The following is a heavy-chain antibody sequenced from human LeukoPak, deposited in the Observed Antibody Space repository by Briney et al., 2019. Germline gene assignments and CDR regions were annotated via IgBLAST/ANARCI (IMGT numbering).Heavy chain of an antibody. CDR2: MNPNSGNT. V-gene: IGHV1-8*01. J-gene: IGHJ4*02. D-gene: IGHD6-13*01. CDR3: ARVIRRVAAAGGGLGY. CDR1: GYTFTNYD. Sequence: ASVKVSCKASGYTFTNYDINWVRQATGQGLEWMGWMNPNSGNTGHAQKFQGRVTITRNTSISTAYMELSSLRSEDTAVYYCARVIRRVAAAGGGLGYWGQGTLVTVSS.